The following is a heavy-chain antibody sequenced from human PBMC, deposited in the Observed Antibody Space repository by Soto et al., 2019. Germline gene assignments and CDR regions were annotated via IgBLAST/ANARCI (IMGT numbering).Heavy chain of an antibody. Sequence: ASVKVSCKASGYTFTSYGISWVRQAPGRGLEWMGWISAYNGNTNYAQKLQGRVTMTTDTSTSTAYMELRSLRSDDTAVYYCARVWFGEPPLGYMDVWGKGTTVTVSS. J-gene: IGHJ6*03. V-gene: IGHV1-18*01. D-gene: IGHD3-10*01. CDR1: GYTFTSYG. CDR2: ISAYNGNT. CDR3: ARVWFGEPPLGYMDV.